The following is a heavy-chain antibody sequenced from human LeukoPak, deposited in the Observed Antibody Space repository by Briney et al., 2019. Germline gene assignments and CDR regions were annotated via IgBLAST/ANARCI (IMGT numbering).Heavy chain of an antibody. CDR2: INPNSGGT. Sequence: ASVTVSCKASGYTFTGYYMHWVRQAPGQGLEWMGWINPNSGGTNYAQKFQGRVTMTRDTSISTAYMELSRLRSDDTAVYYCAKTISSGWLENAFDIWGQGTMVTVSS. J-gene: IGHJ3*02. CDR3: AKTISSGWLENAFDI. V-gene: IGHV1-2*02. D-gene: IGHD6-19*01. CDR1: GYTFTGYY.